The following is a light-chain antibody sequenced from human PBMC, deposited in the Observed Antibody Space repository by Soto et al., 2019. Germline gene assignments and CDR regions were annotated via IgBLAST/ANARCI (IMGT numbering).Light chain of an antibody. Sequence: EIVLTQSPATLSLPPGERATLSCRASQSVPSTYFAWYQQKSGQPPRLLISGTSNRATGIPDRFSGSGSGRDFTLTISRLEPEDFAVYFCQQFGNSPWTFGQGTKVDIK. V-gene: IGKV3-20*01. CDR3: QQFGNSPWT. CDR1: QSVPSTY. CDR2: GTS. J-gene: IGKJ1*01.